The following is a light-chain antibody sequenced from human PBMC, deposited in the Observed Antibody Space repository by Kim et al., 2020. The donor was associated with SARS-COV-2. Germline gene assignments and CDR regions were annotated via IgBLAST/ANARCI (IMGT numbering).Light chain of an antibody. CDR2: DTS. CDR3: QYRSEG. CDR1: QSISDY. V-gene: IGKV3-11*01. J-gene: IGKJ4*01. Sequence: TLSLSPGDRSTLSCRASQSISDYVAWYQQTPGQAPRLLIFDTSNRATGIPAIFSGSGSGTDFTLTISSLEPEDFAVYYCQYRSEGFGGGTKVDIK.